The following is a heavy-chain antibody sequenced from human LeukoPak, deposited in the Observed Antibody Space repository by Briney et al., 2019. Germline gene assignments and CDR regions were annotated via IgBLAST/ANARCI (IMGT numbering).Heavy chain of an antibody. Sequence: GEPLKISCKGSGYSFTSYWIGWVRQMPGKGLEWMGIIYPGDSDTRYSPSFQGQVTISADKSISTAYLQWSSLKASDTAMYYCARRPYYDYVWGSYRYTGDDAFDIWGQGTMVTVSS. J-gene: IGHJ3*02. V-gene: IGHV5-51*01. CDR1: GYSFTSYW. CDR2: IYPGDSDT. CDR3: ARRPYYDYVWGSYRYTGDDAFDI. D-gene: IGHD3-16*02.